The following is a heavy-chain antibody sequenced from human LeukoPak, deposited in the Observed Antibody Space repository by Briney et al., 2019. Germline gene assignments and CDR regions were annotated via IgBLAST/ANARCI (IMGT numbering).Heavy chain of an antibody. CDR3: ARDRTMITTGGAFDI. CDR1: GFTFSSYW. J-gene: IGHJ3*02. Sequence: GGSLRLSCAASGFTFSSYWMSWVRQAPGKGLEWVANIKQDGSEKYYVDSVKGRFTISRDNAKNSRYLQMNSLRAEDTALYYCARDRTMITTGGAFDIWGQGTMVTVSS. CDR2: IKQDGSEK. V-gene: IGHV3-7*03. D-gene: IGHD3-22*01.